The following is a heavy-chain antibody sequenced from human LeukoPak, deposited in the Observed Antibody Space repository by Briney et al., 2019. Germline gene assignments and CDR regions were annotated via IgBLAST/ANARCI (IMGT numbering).Heavy chain of an antibody. CDR3: ARGDYFDDSASPVDY. Sequence: GGSLRLSCAASGFFFDDYGMHWVRQVPGKGLEWVSGISWQSNTRKYADSVRGRFTISRDNAKNSLYLQMNSLRAEDTAVYYCARGDYFDDSASPVDYWGQGTLVTVSS. V-gene: IGHV3-9*01. CDR1: GFFFDDYG. CDR2: ISWQSNTR. J-gene: IGHJ4*02. D-gene: IGHD2/OR15-2a*01.